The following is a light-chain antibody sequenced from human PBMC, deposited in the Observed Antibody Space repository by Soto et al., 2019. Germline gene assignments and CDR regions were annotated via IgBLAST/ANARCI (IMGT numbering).Light chain of an antibody. J-gene: IGKJ1*01. V-gene: IGKV1-5*03. CDR1: QSINAW. CDR3: QQYSTYWT. CDR2: KAS. Sequence: GYRVTITCRASQSINAWLAWFQQKPGEAPKLLIYKASSLESGVPSRFSGSGSGTEFTLTISSLPPDDFATYYCQQYSTYWTFGQGTKVDIK.